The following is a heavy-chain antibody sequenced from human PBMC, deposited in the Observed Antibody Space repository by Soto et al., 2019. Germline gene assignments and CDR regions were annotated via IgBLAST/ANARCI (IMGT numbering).Heavy chain of an antibody. J-gene: IGHJ6*03. CDR1: GFSLSTSGMC. D-gene: IGHD4-17*01. V-gene: IGHV2-70*11. Sequence: SGPTLVNPTQTLTLTCTFPGFSLSTSGMCVSWIRQPPGKALEWLARIDWDDDKYYSTSLKTRLTISKDTSKNQVVLTMTNMDPVDTATYYCARTQTSVTAHYYYYYMDVWGKGTTVTVSS. CDR3: ARTQTSVTAHYYYYYMDV. CDR2: IDWDDDK.